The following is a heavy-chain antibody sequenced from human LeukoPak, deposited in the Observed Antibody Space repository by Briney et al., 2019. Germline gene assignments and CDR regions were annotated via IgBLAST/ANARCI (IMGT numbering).Heavy chain of an antibody. CDR2: IKQDGSEK. J-gene: IGHJ6*03. CDR1: GFTFSSYW. Sequence: PGGSLRLSCAAAGFTFSSYWMSWVRQAPGKGLEWVANIKQDGSEKYYVDSVKGRFTISRDNAKNSLYLQMNSLRAEDTAVYYCARDHGYYYYYMDAWGKGTTVTVSS. CDR3: ARDHGYYYYYMDA. V-gene: IGHV3-7*01.